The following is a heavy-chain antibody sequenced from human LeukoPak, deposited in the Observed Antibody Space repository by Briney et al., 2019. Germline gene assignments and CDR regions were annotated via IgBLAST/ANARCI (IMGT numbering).Heavy chain of an antibody. Sequence: ETLSLTCTVSGGSISSYYWSWIRQPPGKGLEWIGYIYYSGSTNYNPSLKSRVTMSVDTSKNQFSLKLSSVTAADTAVYYCARDKDYFDSGGAFDIWGQGTMVTVSS. CDR1: GGSISSYY. D-gene: IGHD3-22*01. CDR3: ARDKDYFDSGGAFDI. V-gene: IGHV4-59*01. CDR2: IYYSGST. J-gene: IGHJ3*02.